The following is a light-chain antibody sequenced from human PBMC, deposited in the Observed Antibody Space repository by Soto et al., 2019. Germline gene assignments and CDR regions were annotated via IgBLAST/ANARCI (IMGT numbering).Light chain of an antibody. CDR1: QSISSN. V-gene: IGKV3-15*01. Sequence: EIVRTQSPATLSVSPVERATLSCRASQSISSNLAWYQQKPGQAPRLLIYGASTRPTGIPATFSGSGSGTEFTLTISSLQCEEFAVYYCQKDNNLPYTFGPGTKVDIK. J-gene: IGKJ3*01. CDR3: QKDNNLPYT. CDR2: GAS.